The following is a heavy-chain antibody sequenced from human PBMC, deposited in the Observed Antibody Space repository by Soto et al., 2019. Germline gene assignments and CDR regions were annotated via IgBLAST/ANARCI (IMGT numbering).Heavy chain of an antibody. D-gene: IGHD5-18*01. CDR1: GYTFTNYG. CDR3: ANDGVGDSATVTGGF. V-gene: IGHV1-18*01. CDR2: INTYNGNT. J-gene: IGHJ4*02. Sequence: QVQLVQSGAEVKKPGASVKVSCTASGYTFTNYGITWVRQAPGQGLEWLGWINTYNGNTKYAQKFQGRLTMTTDTPXXTVYMGLRSLKSADTAMYYCANDGVGDSATVTGGFWGQGSLVAVSS.